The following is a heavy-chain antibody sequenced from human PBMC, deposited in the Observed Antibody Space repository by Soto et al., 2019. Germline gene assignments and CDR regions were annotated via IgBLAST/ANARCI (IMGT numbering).Heavy chain of an antibody. Sequence: GGALRLSCAASGFTFRRYGMHWVRQAPGKGLEWVAVISHDESNKYYADSVKGRFTISRDNSNNMLYLQMNSLRGEDTAVYYCAQDRVYSEYGFLDYWGQGTQVTVSS. D-gene: IGHD4-4*01. CDR3: AQDRVYSEYGFLDY. J-gene: IGHJ4*02. V-gene: IGHV3-30*18. CDR1: GFTFRRYG. CDR2: ISHDESNK.